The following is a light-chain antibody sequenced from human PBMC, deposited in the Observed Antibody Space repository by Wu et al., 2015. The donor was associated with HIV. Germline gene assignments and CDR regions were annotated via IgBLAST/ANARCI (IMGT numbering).Light chain of an antibody. CDR1: QSVGTS. Sequence: EIVLTQSPATLSLSPGERAILSCRASQSVGTSLGWYQQKPGQSPRLLIYNASKRATGIPPRFSGIGSGTDFTLTITSLESEDFALYFCQHRQNWPLTFGGGTKVEIK. V-gene: IGKV3-11*01. CDR3: QHRQNWPLT. J-gene: IGKJ4*01. CDR2: NAS.